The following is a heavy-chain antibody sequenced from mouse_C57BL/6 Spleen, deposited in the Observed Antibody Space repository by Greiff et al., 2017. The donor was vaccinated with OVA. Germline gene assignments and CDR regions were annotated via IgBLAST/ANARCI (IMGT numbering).Heavy chain of an antibody. D-gene: IGHD1-1*01. J-gene: IGHJ2*01. CDR1: GYAFSSSW. Sequence: QVQLKESGPELVKPGASVKISCKASGYAFSSSWMNWVKQRPGKGLEWIGRIYPGDGDTNYNGKFKGKATLTADKSSSTAYMQPSSLTSEDSAVYFCARSGNHALDYWGQGTTLTVSS. V-gene: IGHV1-82*01. CDR3: ARSGNHALDY. CDR2: IYPGDGDT.